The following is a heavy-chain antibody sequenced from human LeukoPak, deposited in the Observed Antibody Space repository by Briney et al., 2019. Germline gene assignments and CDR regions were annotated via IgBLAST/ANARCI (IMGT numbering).Heavy chain of an antibody. D-gene: IGHD3-10*01. J-gene: IGHJ4*02. V-gene: IGHV3-48*04. CDR3: ATPKGGSGSNRAPLEY. Sequence: PGGSLRLSCAASGFSFSSYSMNWVRQAPGKGLEWVSYISHTGSTMSYADSVKGRFTISRDNARNSLYLQMNSLRAEDTAVYYCATPKGGSGSNRAPLEYWGQGTLVTVST. CDR2: ISHTGSTM. CDR1: GFSFSSYS.